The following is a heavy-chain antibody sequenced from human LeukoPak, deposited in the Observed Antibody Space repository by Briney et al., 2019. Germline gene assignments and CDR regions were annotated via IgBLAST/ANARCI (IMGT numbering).Heavy chain of an antibody. Sequence: SETLSLTCTVSGGSISSYYWSWIRQPPGKGLEWIGYIYTSGSTNYNPSLKSRATISVDTSKNQFSLKLSSVTAADTAVYYCAGSIAARPSVYHYWGQGTLVTVSS. CDR2: IYTSGST. J-gene: IGHJ4*02. V-gene: IGHV4-4*09. D-gene: IGHD6-6*01. CDR1: GGSISSYY. CDR3: AGSIAARPSVYHY.